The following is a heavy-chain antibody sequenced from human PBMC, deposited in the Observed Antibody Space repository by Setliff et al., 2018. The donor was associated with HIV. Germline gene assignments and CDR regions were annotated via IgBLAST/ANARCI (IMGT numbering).Heavy chain of an antibody. CDR3: AGGPGTPQITMVRGFYMDV. D-gene: IGHD3-10*01. CDR1: GGSISITYSL. J-gene: IGHJ6*03. CDR2: MHYSGIT. Sequence: PSETLSLTCTVSGGSISITYSLWGWIRQPPGKGLEWIGIMHYSGITHYNPSLRGRVTISIDTSKNQFSLKLNALTAADTGVYYCAGGPGTPQITMVRGFYMDVWGKGTTVTVSS. V-gene: IGHV4-39*07.